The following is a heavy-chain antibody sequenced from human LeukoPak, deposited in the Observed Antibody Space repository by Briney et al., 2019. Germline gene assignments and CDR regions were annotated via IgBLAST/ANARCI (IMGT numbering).Heavy chain of an antibody. Sequence: GGSLRLSCAASGFTFSSYSMNWVRQAPGKGLEWVSSISSSSSYICYADSVKGRFTISRDNAKNSLYLQMNSLRAEDTAVYYCLTQNWFDPWGQGTLVTVSS. CDR3: LTQNWFDP. V-gene: IGHV3-21*01. D-gene: IGHD2-21*02. CDR2: ISSSSSYI. J-gene: IGHJ5*02. CDR1: GFTFSSYS.